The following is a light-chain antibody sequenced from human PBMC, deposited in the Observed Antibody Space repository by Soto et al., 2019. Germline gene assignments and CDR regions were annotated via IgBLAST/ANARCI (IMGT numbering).Light chain of an antibody. CDR2: DAS. J-gene: IGKJ2*01. CDR1: QGIRNF. CDR3: QQYDNLPYT. Sequence: DIQMTQSPSSLYASVGDRVTITCQASQGIRNFLNWYQQKPGTAPRLLIYDASKLETGVPTRFSGSGSGAHFIFTINSLQPEDVATYYCQQYDNLPYTFGQGTKLEI. V-gene: IGKV1-33*01.